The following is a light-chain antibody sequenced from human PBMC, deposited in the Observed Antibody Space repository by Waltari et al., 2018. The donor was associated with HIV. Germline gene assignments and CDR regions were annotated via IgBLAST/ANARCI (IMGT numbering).Light chain of an antibody. CDR1: SSDVGAYNY. J-gene: IGLJ2*01. CDR3: SSYTSSSSV. Sequence: QSALTQPASVSGSPGQSITISCTGTSSDVGAYNYVSWYQQHPGKAPKLMIYEVSNRPSGVANPFSGSKSGNTASLTISGLQADDEAVYYCSSYTSSSSVFGGGTKLTVL. V-gene: IGLV2-14*03. CDR2: EVS.